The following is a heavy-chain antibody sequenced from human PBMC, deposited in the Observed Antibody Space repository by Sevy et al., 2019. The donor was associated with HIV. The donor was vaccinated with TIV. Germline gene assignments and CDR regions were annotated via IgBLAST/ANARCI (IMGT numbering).Heavy chain of an antibody. V-gene: IGHV3-23*01. J-gene: IGHJ4*02. CDR2: ISFSGSKT. Sequence: GGSLRLSCVAAGFNFNNYAMTWVRQAPGKGLEWVSGISFSGSKTYYAESVKGRFSISRDPSKNTLYLQMNNVRVEDTAVYFCAKTPFMDFWNDYYSFYFDFWGQGTLVTVSS. CDR3: AKTPFMDFWNDYYSFYFDF. D-gene: IGHD3-3*01. CDR1: GFNFNNYA.